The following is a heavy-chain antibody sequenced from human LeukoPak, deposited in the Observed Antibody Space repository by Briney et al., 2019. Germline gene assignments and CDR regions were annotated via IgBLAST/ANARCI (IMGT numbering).Heavy chain of an antibody. CDR2: IRYDGSNK. Sequence: GGSLRLSCAASGFTFSSYGMHWVRQAPGKGLEWVAFIRYDGSNKYYADSVKGRFTISRDNSKNTLYLQMNSLRAEDTAVYYCAKDGSGRYSGYGLGYWGQGTLVTVSS. D-gene: IGHD5-12*01. CDR1: GFTFSSYG. CDR3: AKDGSGRYSGYGLGY. V-gene: IGHV3-30*02. J-gene: IGHJ4*02.